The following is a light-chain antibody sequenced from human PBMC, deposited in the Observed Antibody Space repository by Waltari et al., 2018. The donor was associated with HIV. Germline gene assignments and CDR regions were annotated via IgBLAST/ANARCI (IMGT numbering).Light chain of an antibody. V-gene: IGLV1-44*01. CDR2: SNN. J-gene: IGLJ3*02. Sequence: QSVLTQPPSASGTPGQRVTISCSGSSSTIGSYTVNWYQQLPGTAPKLLIYSNNQRPSGVPDRFSGSKSGTSASLAISGLQSEDEADYYCAAWDDSLNGWVFGGGTKLTVL. CDR3: AAWDDSLNGWV. CDR1: SSTIGSYT.